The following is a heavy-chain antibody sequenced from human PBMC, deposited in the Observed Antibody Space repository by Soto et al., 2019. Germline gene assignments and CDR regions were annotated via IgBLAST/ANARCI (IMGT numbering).Heavy chain of an antibody. J-gene: IGHJ6*02. V-gene: IGHV3-9*01. Sequence: SLRLSCAASAFIFDDYAMHWVRQAPGKGLEWVSGISRNSGSIAYADSVKGRFTISRDYAKKSLFLQMNSLTTEDTALYYCVKELSFTIFKYAMHVWGQGTTVTVSS. CDR3: VKELSFTIFKYAMHV. CDR2: ISRNSGSI. D-gene: IGHD3-3*01. CDR1: AFIFDDYA.